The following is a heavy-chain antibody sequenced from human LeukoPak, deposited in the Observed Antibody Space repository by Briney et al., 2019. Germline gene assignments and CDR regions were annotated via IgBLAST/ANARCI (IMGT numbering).Heavy chain of an antibody. Sequence: PGRSLRLSCAASGFTFSSYRMNWVRQAPGKGLEWVSSISSSSSYIYYADSVKGRFTISRDNAKNSLYLQMNSLRAEDTAVYYCARESGSGSYYNVCLDYWGQGTLVTVSS. CDR2: ISSSSSYI. J-gene: IGHJ4*02. CDR3: ARESGSGSYYNVCLDY. CDR1: GFTFSSYR. D-gene: IGHD3-10*01. V-gene: IGHV3-21*01.